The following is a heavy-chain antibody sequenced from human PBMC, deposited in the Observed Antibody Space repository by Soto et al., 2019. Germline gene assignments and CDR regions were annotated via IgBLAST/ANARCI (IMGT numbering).Heavy chain of an antibody. CDR3: ARDWVLYSSSSNWFDP. CDR2: ISAYNGNT. V-gene: IGHV1-18*04. J-gene: IGHJ5*02. Sequence: QVQLVQSGAEVKKPGASVKVSCKASGYTFTSYGISWVRQAPGQGLEWMGWISAYNGNTNYAQKLQGRVTMTTDTSSSAAYVEMRSTRSDDTAVYDGARDWVLYSSSSNWFDPWGQGTLVTVSS. CDR1: GYTFTSYG. D-gene: IGHD6-13*01.